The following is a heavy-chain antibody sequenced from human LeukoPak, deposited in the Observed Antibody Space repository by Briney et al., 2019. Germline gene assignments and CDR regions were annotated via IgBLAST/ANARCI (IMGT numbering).Heavy chain of an antibody. CDR1: GGSISSYY. CDR2: IYYSGST. V-gene: IGHV4-59*12. Sequence: PSETLSLTRTVSGGSISSYYWSWIRQPPGKGLEWIGYIYYSGSTNYNPSLKNRVTMSLDTSKNQFSLKLSSVTAADTAVYYCARSAAYPFPLDYWGQGTLVTVSS. CDR3: ARSAAYPFPLDY. J-gene: IGHJ4*02. D-gene: IGHD6-25*01.